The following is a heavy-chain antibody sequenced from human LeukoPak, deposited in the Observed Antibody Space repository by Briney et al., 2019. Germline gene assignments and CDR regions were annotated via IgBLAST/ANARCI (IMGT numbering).Heavy chain of an antibody. J-gene: IGHJ4*02. V-gene: IGHV4-34*01. CDR2: INHSGST. CDR3: ASLRGDYYDSSGYLDY. D-gene: IGHD3-22*01. Sequence: SETLSLTCAVYGGSFSGYYWSWIRQPPGKGLEWIGEINHSGSTNYNPSLKSRVTISVDTSKNQFSLKLSSVTAADTAVYYCASLRGDYYDSSGYLDYWGQGTLVTVSS. CDR1: GGSFSGYY.